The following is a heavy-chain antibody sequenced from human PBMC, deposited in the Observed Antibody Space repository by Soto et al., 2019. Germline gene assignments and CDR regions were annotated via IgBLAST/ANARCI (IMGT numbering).Heavy chain of an antibody. Sequence: ASVKVSCKASGHTFTGYYMHWVRQAPGQGLEWMGWINPNSGGTNYAQKFQGRVTMTRDTSISTAYMELSRLRSDDTAVYYCARGGPERWLQPYDAFDIWGQGTMVTVSS. V-gene: IGHV1-2*02. D-gene: IGHD5-12*01. CDR2: INPNSGGT. CDR3: ARGGPERWLQPYDAFDI. CDR1: GHTFTGYY. J-gene: IGHJ3*02.